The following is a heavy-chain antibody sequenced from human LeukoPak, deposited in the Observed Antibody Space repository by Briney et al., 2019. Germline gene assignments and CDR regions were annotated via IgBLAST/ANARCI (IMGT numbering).Heavy chain of an antibody. CDR1: GFTFSSYA. J-gene: IGHJ4*02. CDR2: ISGSGGST. D-gene: IGHD3-22*01. Sequence: PGGSLRLSCAASGFTFSSYAMSWVRQAPGKGLEWVSAISGSGGSTYYADSVKGRFTISRDNAKNSLYLQMNSLRAEDTAVYYCARDPPYDSSGKSIIADRFDYWGQGTLVTVSS. CDR3: ARDPPYDSSGKSIIADRFDY. V-gene: IGHV3-23*01.